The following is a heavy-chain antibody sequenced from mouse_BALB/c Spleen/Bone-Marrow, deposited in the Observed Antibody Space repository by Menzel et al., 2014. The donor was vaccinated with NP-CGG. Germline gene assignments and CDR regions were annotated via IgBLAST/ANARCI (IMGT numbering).Heavy chain of an antibody. CDR3: TRGGNWEDFDY. CDR2: ISSGSSTI. Sequence: EVMLVESGGGLVQPGGSRKLSCAASGFTFSSFGMHWVRQAPERGLEWVAYISSGSSTIFYADTVKGRFTISRDNPKNTLFLQMTCLRSEDTAMYYCTRGGNWEDFDYWGQGTTLTVSS. CDR1: GFTFSSFG. V-gene: IGHV5-17*02. J-gene: IGHJ2*01. D-gene: IGHD4-1*01.